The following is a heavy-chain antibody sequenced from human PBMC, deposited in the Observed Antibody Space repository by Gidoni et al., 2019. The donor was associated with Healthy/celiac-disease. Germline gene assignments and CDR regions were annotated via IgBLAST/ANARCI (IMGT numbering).Heavy chain of an antibody. CDR3: ARDRDWGSAGYFDY. D-gene: IGHD7-27*01. V-gene: IGHV4-59*01. Sequence: QVQLQEPGPGLVKPSETLSLTCTVSGGSLSSYYWSWIRQPPGKGLEWIGYIYYSGSTNYNPSLKSRVTISVDTSKNQFSLKLSSVTAADTAVYYCARDRDWGSAGYFDYWGQGTLVTVSS. CDR2: IYYSGST. J-gene: IGHJ4*02. CDR1: GGSLSSYY.